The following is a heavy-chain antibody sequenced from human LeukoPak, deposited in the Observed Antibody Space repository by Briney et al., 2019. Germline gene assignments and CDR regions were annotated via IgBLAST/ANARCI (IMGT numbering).Heavy chain of an antibody. J-gene: IGHJ4*02. Sequence: SVKVSCKASGGTFSSYAISWVRQAPGQGLEWMGRIIPILGIANYAQKFQGRVTITADKSTSTAYMELSSLRSEDTAVYYCARDNYDSSGYYDYWGQGTLVTVSS. CDR1: GGTFSSYA. CDR3: ARDNYDSSGYYDY. V-gene: IGHV1-69*04. D-gene: IGHD3-22*01. CDR2: IIPILGIA.